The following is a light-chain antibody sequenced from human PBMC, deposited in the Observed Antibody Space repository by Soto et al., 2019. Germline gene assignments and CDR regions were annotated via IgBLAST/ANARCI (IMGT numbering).Light chain of an antibody. J-gene: IGKJ2*01. CDR3: QQYGSPPPYT. Sequence: EVVLTQSPGTLSLSPGERATLSCSASQSVSNNYLAWYQQKPGQGPRLLIFGSSDRATGIPDRFSGSRSGTDFTLTISRLEPEDFAVYYCQQYGSPPPYTFGQGTKLEIK. V-gene: IGKV3-20*01. CDR2: GSS. CDR1: QSVSNNY.